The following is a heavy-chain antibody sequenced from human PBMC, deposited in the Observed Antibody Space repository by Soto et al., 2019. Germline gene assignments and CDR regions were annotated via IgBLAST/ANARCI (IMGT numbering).Heavy chain of an antibody. CDR3: AKVGRHLGGVIAVAGAVNLGY. D-gene: IGHD6-19*01. CDR2: FDPEDGET. CDR1: GYTLTELS. Sequence: QVQLVQSGAEVKRPGASVKVSCKVSGYTLTELSMHWVRQAPGKGLEWMGGFDPEDGETIYEQKFQGRVTMTEDTYAGADYMEVSSLRSEDTAVYSCAKVGRHLGGVIAVAGAVNLGYSGQGTLVTVSS. J-gene: IGHJ4*02. V-gene: IGHV1-24*01.